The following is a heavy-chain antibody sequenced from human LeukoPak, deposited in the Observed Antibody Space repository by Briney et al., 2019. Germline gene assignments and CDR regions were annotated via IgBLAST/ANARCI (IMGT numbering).Heavy chain of an antibody. CDR3: TREARVGNWFDP. V-gene: IGHV1-2*02. J-gene: IGHJ5*02. CDR2: INPDSGGT. D-gene: IGHD2-2*01. Sequence: ASVKVSCRASGYTFTDYYIHWVRQAPGQGLEWMGWINPDSGGTNYAQKFQGRVTMTRDTSIRTVYMDLSRLRSDDTAVFYCTREARVGNWFDPWGQGTQVTASS. CDR1: GYTFTDYY.